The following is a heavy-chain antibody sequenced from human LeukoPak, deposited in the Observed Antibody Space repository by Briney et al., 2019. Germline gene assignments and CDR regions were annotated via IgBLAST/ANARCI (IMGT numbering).Heavy chain of an antibody. CDR1: GGTFSSYA. D-gene: IGHD4-23*01. V-gene: IGHV1-69*04. Sequence: SVKVSCKASGGTFSSYASSWVRQAPGQGLEWIGRIIPILGIANYAQKFQGRVTITADKSTSTAYMELSSLRSEDTAVYYCARAPNLYGGFDYWGQGTLVTVSS. CDR2: IIPILGIA. J-gene: IGHJ4*02. CDR3: ARAPNLYGGFDY.